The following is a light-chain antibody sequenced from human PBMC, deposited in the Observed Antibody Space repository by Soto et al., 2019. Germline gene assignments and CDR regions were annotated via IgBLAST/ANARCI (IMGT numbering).Light chain of an antibody. V-gene: IGKV3-15*01. CDR2: GAS. CDR1: QSVSGN. Sequence: EIVMTQSPATLSVSPRERATLSCRASQSVSGNLAWYQQKPGQPPRLLIYGASTRATGIPARFSGSGSGTEFTLSISSLQSEDFAVYYSQKYNNWTLTFGGGTKVEIK. CDR3: QKYNNWTLT. J-gene: IGKJ4*01.